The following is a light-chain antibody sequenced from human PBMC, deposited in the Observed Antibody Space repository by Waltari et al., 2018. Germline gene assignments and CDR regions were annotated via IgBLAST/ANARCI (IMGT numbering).Light chain of an antibody. CDR2: PRN. V-gene: IGLV3-19*01. CDR1: SLSTYY. Sequence: SSELTQDPAVSVALGQTVRITCQGDSLSTYYATWYQQSPRQAPILVIYPRNSRPSGIPDRFAGSRSRNTASLTITGAQAEDEADYYCSSRDTSGDHWVFGGGTKLTVL. CDR3: SSRDTSGDHWV. J-gene: IGLJ3*02.